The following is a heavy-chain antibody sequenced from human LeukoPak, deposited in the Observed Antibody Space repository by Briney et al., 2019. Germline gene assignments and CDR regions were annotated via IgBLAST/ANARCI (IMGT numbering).Heavy chain of an antibody. V-gene: IGHV4-4*07. J-gene: IGHJ4*02. CDR2: ISTTGST. CDR3: ARHRAYSSSSPFDY. Sequence: PSETLSLTCTVSGDSITTHYWSWIRQPAGKGLEWIGLISTTGSTNYNPSLKSPVTIFVDTSKNQFSLRLSSVTAADTAVYYCARHRAYSSSSPFDYWGQGTLVTVSS. CDR1: GDSITTHY. D-gene: IGHD6-6*01.